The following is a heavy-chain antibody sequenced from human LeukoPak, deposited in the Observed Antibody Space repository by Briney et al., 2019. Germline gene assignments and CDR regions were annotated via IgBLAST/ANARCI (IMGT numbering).Heavy chain of an antibody. Sequence: KTSETLSLTCTVSGGSISSSSYYWGWIRQPPGKGLEWIGSIYYSGSSYYNPSLKSRVTISVDTSKNQFSLKLSSVTAADTAVYYCARENIAGDSMGVYYFDYWGQGALVTVSS. CDR1: GGSISSSSYY. V-gene: IGHV4-39*07. J-gene: IGHJ4*02. CDR2: IYYSGSS. CDR3: ARENIAGDSMGVYYFDY. D-gene: IGHD4-17*01.